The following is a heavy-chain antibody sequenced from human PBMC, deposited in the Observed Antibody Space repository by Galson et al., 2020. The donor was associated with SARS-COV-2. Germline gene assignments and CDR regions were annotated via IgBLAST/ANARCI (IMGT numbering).Heavy chain of an antibody. CDR3: AKNYLNFFDY. CDR2: ISGSAGNT. Sequence: TGGSLRLSCAASGFIYSDYAMSWVRQAPGKGLEWVSLISGSAGNTYYTDSVKGRFTIFRDISKNTLYLQMNSLRAEDTAVYYCAKNYLNFFDYWGQGALVTVSS. V-gene: IGHV3-23*01. CDR1: GFIYSDYA. J-gene: IGHJ4*02. D-gene: IGHD1-7*01.